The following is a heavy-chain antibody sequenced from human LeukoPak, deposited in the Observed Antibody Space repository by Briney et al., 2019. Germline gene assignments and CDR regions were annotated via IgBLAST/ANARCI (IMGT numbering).Heavy chain of an antibody. CDR3: ARTDIVATTGGEDDAFDI. J-gene: IGHJ3*02. D-gene: IGHD5-12*01. V-gene: IGHV1-46*01. Sequence: AASLKVSCKASGYTFTSYYMHWVRQAPGQGLEWMGIINPSGGSTSYAQKFQGRVTMTRDMSTSTVYMELSSLRSEDTAVYYCARTDIVATTGGEDDAFDIWGQGTMVTVSS. CDR2: INPSGGST. CDR1: GYTFTSYY.